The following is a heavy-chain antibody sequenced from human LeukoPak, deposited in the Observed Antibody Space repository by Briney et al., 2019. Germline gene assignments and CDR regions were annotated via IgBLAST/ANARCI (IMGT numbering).Heavy chain of an antibody. CDR3: ARDSLQYFDWLPDEPYYYYYMDV. D-gene: IGHD3-9*01. J-gene: IGHJ6*03. CDR1: GYTFTSYG. Sequence: ASVKVSCKASGYTFTSYGISWVRQAPGQGLEWMGWISAYNGNTNYAQKLQGRVTMTTDTSTSTAYMELRSLRSDDTAVYYCARDSLQYFDWLPDEPYYYYYMDVWGKGTTVTISS. V-gene: IGHV1-18*01. CDR2: ISAYNGNT.